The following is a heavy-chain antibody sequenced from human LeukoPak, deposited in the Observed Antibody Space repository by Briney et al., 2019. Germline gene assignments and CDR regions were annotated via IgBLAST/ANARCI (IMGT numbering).Heavy chain of an antibody. J-gene: IGHJ3*02. CDR2: ISSSSSYI. CDR3: AREGPVKYAFDI. Sequence: GGSLRLSCAASGFTFSSYSMNWVRQAPGKGLEWVSSISSSSSYIYYADSVKGRFTISRDNAKNSLYLQMNSLRAEDTAVYYCAREGPVKYAFDIWGQGTMVTVSS. CDR1: GFTFSSYS. V-gene: IGHV3-21*01. D-gene: IGHD4-17*01.